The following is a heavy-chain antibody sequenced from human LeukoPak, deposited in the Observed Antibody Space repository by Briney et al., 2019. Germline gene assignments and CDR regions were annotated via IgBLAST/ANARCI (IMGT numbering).Heavy chain of an antibody. CDR2: ISSSSSTI. CDR1: GFTFSDYY. J-gene: IGHJ6*04. Sequence: GGSLRLSCAASGFTFSDYYMSWLRQAPGKGLEWVSYISSSSSTIYYADSVKGRFTISRDNAKNSLYLQMNSLRAEDTAVYYCARDLATLDDPESNVWGKGTTVTVSS. CDR3: ARDLATLDDPESNV. V-gene: IGHV3-11*04. D-gene: IGHD3-3*01.